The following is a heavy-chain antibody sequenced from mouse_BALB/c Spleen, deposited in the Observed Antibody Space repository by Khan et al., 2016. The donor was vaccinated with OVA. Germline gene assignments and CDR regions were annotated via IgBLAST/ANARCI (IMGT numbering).Heavy chain of an antibody. CDR1: GHSITSDYA. CDR2: ISYSGNT. J-gene: IGHJ2*01. CDR3: ERIYGGDFDY. Sequence: EVQLVESGPGLVKPSQSLSLTCTVTGHSITSDYAWNWIRQFPGNKLEWMGHISYSGNTKYNPSPKSRISITRDTSKNQFFLQLNSVTTEDTATYYCERIYGGDFDYWGQGTTLTVSS. V-gene: IGHV3-2*02. D-gene: IGHD1-1*01.